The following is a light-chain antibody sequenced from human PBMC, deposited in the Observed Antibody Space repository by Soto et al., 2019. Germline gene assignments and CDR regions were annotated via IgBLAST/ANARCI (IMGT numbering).Light chain of an antibody. CDR3: QQYGSSPPLT. Sequence: EIVLTQSPGTLSLSPGERATLSCRARQSVSSSHLAWYQQKPGQAPRLLIYGASSRATGIPDRFSGSGSGTDFTLTISRLEPEDFGVYHCQQYGSSPPLTFGGGTKVEIK. CDR1: QSVSSSH. J-gene: IGKJ4*01. V-gene: IGKV3-20*01. CDR2: GAS.